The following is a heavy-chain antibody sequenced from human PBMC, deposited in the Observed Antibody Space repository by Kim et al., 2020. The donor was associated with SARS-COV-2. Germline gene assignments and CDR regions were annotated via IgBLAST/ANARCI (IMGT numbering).Heavy chain of an antibody. CDR3: ARDPYCGGDCERRGLNAFDI. V-gene: IGHV1-69*13. D-gene: IGHD2-21*02. CDR2: IIPIFGTA. J-gene: IGHJ3*02. Sequence: SVKVSCKASGGTFSSYAISWVRQAPGQGLEWMGGIIPIFGTANYAQKFQGRVTITADESTSTAYMELSSLRSEDTAVYYCARDPYCGGDCERRGLNAFDIWGQGTMVTVSS. CDR1: GGTFSSYA.